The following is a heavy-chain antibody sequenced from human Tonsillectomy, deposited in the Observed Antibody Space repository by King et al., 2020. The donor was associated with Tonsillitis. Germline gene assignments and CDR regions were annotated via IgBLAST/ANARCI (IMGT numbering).Heavy chain of an antibody. CDR3: ASNYYNSFISFSW. J-gene: IGHJ3*01. CDR1: GFTVSSNY. D-gene: IGHD3-22*01. V-gene: IGHV3-66*01. CDR2: IYSGGST. Sequence: VQLVESGGGLVQPEESLRLSCAASGFTVSSNYMSWVRQAPGKGLEWVSVIYSGGSTYYADSVKGRFTISRDNSKNTLHLQMNSLRAEDTAVYYCASNYYNSFISFSWWGKGTMVTVSS.